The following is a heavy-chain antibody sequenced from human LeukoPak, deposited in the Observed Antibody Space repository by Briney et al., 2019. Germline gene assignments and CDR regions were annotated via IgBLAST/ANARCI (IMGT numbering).Heavy chain of an antibody. CDR2: ISGSGGST. CDR3: AKDLALIRVYYYMDV. D-gene: IGHD2-21*01. V-gene: IGHV3-23*01. CDR1: DFTFSNYA. Sequence: GGSLRLSCAASDFTFSNYAMSRVRQAPGKGLEWVSGISGSGGSTYYADSVKGRFTISRDNSKNTLYLQMNNLRAEDTAVYYCAKDLALIRVYYYMDVWGKGTTVTVSS. J-gene: IGHJ6*03.